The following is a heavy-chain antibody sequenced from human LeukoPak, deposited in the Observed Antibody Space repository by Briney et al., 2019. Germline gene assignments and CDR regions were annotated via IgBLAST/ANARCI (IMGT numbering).Heavy chain of an antibody. J-gene: IGHJ3*01. V-gene: IGHV3-23*01. Sequence: GGSLRLSCAASGFTFSRYGMSWVRQAPGKGLEWVAAISGSGGNTYYADSVKGRFTISRDNSKNTLFLQMNSLRAEVTAVYYCAKDQQNRGSGYSQGGFDLWGQGTPVTVAS. D-gene: IGHD3-22*01. CDR3: AKDQQNRGSGYSQGGFDL. CDR1: GFTFSRYG. CDR2: ISGSGGNT.